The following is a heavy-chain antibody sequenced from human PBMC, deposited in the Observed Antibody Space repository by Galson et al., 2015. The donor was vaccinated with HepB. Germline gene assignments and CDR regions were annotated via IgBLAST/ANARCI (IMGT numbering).Heavy chain of an antibody. Sequence: SLRLSCAASGFIFSNYAIHWVRQAPGKGLEWVAIISSDGNNKDYADSVKGRFTISRDNSKNTLYLQMSSLRPEDTAVYNCARGDASGTYTYYYYYGMDVWGPGTTVTVSS. CDR1: GFIFSNYA. CDR2: ISSDGNNK. D-gene: IGHD3-10*01. CDR3: ARGDASGTYTYYYYYGMDV. V-gene: IGHV3-30-3*01. J-gene: IGHJ6*02.